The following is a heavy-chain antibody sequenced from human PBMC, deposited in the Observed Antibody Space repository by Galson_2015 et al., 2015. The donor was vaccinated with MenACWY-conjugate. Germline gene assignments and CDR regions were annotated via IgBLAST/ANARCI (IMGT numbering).Heavy chain of an antibody. Sequence: SETLSLTCTVSGGSISSSSYYWGWIRQPPGKGLEWIGSIYYSGSTYYNPSLKCRVTISVDTSKNQFSLKLSSVTAADTAVYYCARERYCIGGRCYPDNWGQGTLVTVSS. CDR1: GGSISSSSYY. J-gene: IGHJ4*02. CDR3: ARERYCIGGRCYPDN. V-gene: IGHV4-39*07. CDR2: IYYSGST. D-gene: IGHD2-15*01.